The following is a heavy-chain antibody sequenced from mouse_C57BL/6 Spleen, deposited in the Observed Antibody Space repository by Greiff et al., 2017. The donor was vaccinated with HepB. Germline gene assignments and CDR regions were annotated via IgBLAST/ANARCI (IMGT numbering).Heavy chain of an antibody. D-gene: IGHD2-12*01. CDR2: ISSGSSTI. CDR3: ARFRYYRGDYYAMDY. CDR1: GFTFSDYG. Sequence: EVQVVESGGGLVKPGGSLKLSCAASGFTFSDYGMHWVRQAPEKGLEWVAYISSGSSTIYYADTVKGRFTISRDNAKNTLFLQMTSLRSEDTAMYYCARFRYYRGDYYAMDYWGQGTSVTVSS. V-gene: IGHV5-17*01. J-gene: IGHJ4*01.